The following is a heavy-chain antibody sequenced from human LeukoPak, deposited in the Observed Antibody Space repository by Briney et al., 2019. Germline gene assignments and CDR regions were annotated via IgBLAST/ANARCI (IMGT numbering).Heavy chain of an antibody. J-gene: IGHJ3*02. D-gene: IGHD3-22*01. CDR2: ISGGGGDT. CDR3: TKDFGKVVVFDAFDI. Sequence: GGSLRLSCAASGFTFSNYAMSWVRQAPGKGLEWVSGISGGGGDTFYADSVKGRFTISRDNSKNTVYLQMNSLRAEDTAVYYCTKDFGKVVVFDAFDIWGQGTMVIVSS. V-gene: IGHV3-23*01. CDR1: GFTFSNYA.